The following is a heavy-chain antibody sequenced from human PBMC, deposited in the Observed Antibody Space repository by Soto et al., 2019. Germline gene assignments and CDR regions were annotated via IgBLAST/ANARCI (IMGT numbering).Heavy chain of an antibody. CDR2: ISGSGGST. CDR1: GFTFSSYA. CDR3: AKDNIVVVITPAAFDI. J-gene: IGHJ3*02. V-gene: IGHV3-23*01. Sequence: PGGSLRLSCAASGFTFSSYAMSWVRQAPGKGLEWVSAISGSGGSTYYADSVKGRFTISRDNSKNTLYLQMNSLRAEDTAVYYCAKDNIVVVITPAAFDIWGQGTMVTVSS. D-gene: IGHD3-22*01.